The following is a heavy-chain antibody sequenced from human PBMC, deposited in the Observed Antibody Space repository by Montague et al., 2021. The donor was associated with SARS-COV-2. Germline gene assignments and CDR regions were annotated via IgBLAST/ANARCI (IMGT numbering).Heavy chain of an antibody. Sequence: SRRLSCAASGFPFSSYGFHWVRQAPGKGLEWVAVIWFDGSNEYYADSVKGRFTISRDNSKNTLYLQMNSLRAEDTAVYYCAREGMVGTTTGLDYWGQGTLVTVSS. CDR2: IWFDGSNE. CDR1: GFPFSSYG. J-gene: IGHJ4*02. CDR3: AREGMVGTTTGLDY. V-gene: IGHV3-33*01. D-gene: IGHD1-26*01.